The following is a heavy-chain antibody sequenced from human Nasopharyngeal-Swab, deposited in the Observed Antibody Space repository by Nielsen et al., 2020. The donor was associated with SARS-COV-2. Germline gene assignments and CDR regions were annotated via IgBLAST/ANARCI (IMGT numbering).Heavy chain of an antibody. D-gene: IGHD6-19*01. V-gene: IGHV4-34*01. Sequence: RQPPGKGLEWIGEINHSGSTNYNPSLKSRVTISVDTSKNQFSLKLSSVTAADTAVYYCARSQPRSGWYDAFDIWGQGTMVTVSS. J-gene: IGHJ3*02. CDR3: ARSQPRSGWYDAFDI. CDR2: INHSGST.